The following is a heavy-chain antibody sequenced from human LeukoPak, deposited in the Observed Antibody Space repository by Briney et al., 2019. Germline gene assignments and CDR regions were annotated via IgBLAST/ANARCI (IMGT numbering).Heavy chain of an antibody. CDR1: GGSFSGYY. V-gene: IGHV4-34*01. J-gene: IGHJ6*03. Sequence: PSETLSLTCAVYGGSFSGYYWSWIRQPPGKGLEWLGEINHSGSTNYNPSLKSRVTISVDTSKNQFSLKLSSVTAADTAVYYCARLAARPNYYMDVWGKGTTVTVSS. CDR3: ARLAARPNYYMDV. CDR2: INHSGST. D-gene: IGHD6-6*01.